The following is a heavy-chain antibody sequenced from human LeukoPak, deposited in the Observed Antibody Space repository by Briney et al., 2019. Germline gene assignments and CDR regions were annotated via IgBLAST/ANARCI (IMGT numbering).Heavy chain of an antibody. Sequence: GGSLRLSYVASGFTVSSNYMTWVRQAPGKGLEWVSVIYTGGSPYYADSVKGRFTISRDISKNTVYLQMNSLRAEDTAVYYCARGTRRIAAPYYFDYWGQGTLVTVSS. CDR2: IYTGGSP. CDR3: ARGTRRIAAPYYFDY. J-gene: IGHJ4*02. D-gene: IGHD6-6*01. CDR1: GFTVSSNY. V-gene: IGHV3-53*01.